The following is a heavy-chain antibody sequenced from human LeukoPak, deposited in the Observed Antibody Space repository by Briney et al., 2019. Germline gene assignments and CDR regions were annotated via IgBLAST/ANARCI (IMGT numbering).Heavy chain of an antibody. CDR3: ARGHQGELEPPSHDAFDI. CDR2: INPNNGAT. D-gene: IGHD1-1*01. CDR1: GYTFTGYY. Sequence: GASVKVSCTASGYTFTGYYMHWVRQAPGQGLEWMGRINPNNGATNYAQKLQGRVTITGDTSISTAYMELSSLRSEDTAVYYCARGHQGELEPPSHDAFDIWGQGTMVTVSS. J-gene: IGHJ3*02. V-gene: IGHV1-2*06.